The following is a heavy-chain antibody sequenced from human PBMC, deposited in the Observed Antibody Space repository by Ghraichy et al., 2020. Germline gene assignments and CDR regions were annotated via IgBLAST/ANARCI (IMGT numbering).Heavy chain of an antibody. D-gene: IGHD5/OR15-5a*01. CDR2: ISGSGGST. CDR1: GFTFSSYA. V-gene: IGHV3-23*01. Sequence: GGSLRLSCAASGFTFSSYAMSWVRQAPGKGLEWVSAISGSGGSTYYADSVKGRFTISRDNSKNTLYLQMNSLRAEDTAVYYCAKGIVSGVYVARYYYGMDVWGQGTTVTVSS. J-gene: IGHJ6*02. CDR3: AKGIVSGVYVARYYYGMDV.